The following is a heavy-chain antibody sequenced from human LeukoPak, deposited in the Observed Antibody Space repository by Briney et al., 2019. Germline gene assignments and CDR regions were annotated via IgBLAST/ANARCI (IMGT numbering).Heavy chain of an antibody. V-gene: IGHV3-21*01. J-gene: IGHJ4*02. D-gene: IGHD3-10*01. CDR1: GFTFSSYS. Sequence: GGSLRLSCAASGFTFSSYSMNWVRQAPGKGLEWVSSISSSSSYIYYADSVKGRFTISRDNAKNSLYLQMNSLRAEDTAVYYCARAKVRGVPPFDYWGQGTLVTVSS. CDR3: ARAKVRGVPPFDY. CDR2: ISSSSSYI.